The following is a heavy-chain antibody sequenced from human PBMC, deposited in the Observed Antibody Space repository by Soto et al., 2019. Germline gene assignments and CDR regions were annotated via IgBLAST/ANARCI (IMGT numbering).Heavy chain of an antibody. CDR2: IRTYHGHT. J-gene: IGHJ6*03. CDR1: GYSFTDYG. V-gene: IGHV1-18*01. Sequence: QVQLVQSGAEVKKPGASVKVSCKTSGYSFTDYGVNWVRQAPGQGLEWMGWIRTYHGHTNYAQKLQGRVTMNTDTSKSTVYMELRRLRSDDTAVYYCARDPRSGRISGEGAYKYCYMDVWGKGTTVTVSS. D-gene: IGHD3-3*01. CDR3: ARDPRSGRISGEGAYKYCYMDV.